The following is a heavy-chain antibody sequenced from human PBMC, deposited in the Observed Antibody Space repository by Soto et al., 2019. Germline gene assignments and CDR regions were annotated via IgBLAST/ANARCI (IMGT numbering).Heavy chain of an antibody. CDR2: INPNSGGT. Sequence: ASVKDSCKASGYTFTGYYMHWVRQAPGQGLEWMGWINPNSGGTNYAQKFQGRVTMTRDTSISTAYMELSRLRSDDTAVYYCARDPLLKLDYGGNPRCWFDPWGQGTLVTVSS. J-gene: IGHJ5*02. CDR3: ARDPLLKLDYGGNPRCWFDP. CDR1: GYTFTGYY. D-gene: IGHD4-17*01. V-gene: IGHV1-2*02.